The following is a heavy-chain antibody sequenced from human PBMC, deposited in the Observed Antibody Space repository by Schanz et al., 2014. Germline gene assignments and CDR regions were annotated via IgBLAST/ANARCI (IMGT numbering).Heavy chain of an antibody. D-gene: IGHD6-6*01. Sequence: QVQLVQSGDEVKKPGASVKVSCKTSGYTFSDYGITWVRQAPGQGLEWVGWISPYTGNTHYFDKMEGRVTMTTDTSTSTAYMELRSLRSDDTAMYYCARDQTAYTNSSDVRYFDYWGQGSLVTVSS. CDR2: ISPYTGNT. CDR3: ARDQTAYTNSSDVRYFDY. J-gene: IGHJ4*02. CDR1: GYTFSDYG. V-gene: IGHV1-18*01.